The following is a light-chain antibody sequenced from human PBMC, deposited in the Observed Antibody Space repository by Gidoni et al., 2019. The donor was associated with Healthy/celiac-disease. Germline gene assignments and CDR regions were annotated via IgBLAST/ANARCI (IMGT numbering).Light chain of an antibody. CDR1: LDIDED. Sequence: DTTLTQPPAFMSATPEDKVNSSCKASLDIDEDRHWYQQKPREAAIFSIQEATVSVPGISPRFSGSGYGTGFTLTINISESEDAAVCFYLHLHNFPRPFGQGTKVEIK. CDR2: EAT. CDR3: LHLHNFPRP. V-gene: IGKV5-2*01. J-gene: IGKJ1*01.